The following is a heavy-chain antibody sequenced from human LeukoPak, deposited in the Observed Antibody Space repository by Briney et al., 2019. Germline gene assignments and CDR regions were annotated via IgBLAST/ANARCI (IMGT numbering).Heavy chain of an antibody. Sequence: GASVKVSCKASGYTFTSYDINWVRQATGQGLEWMGWMNPNSGNTGYAQKFQDRVTMTRDTSISTAYMELSRLRSDDTAVYYCARGPHRITTSGAGFDPWGQGTLVTVSS. J-gene: IGHJ5*02. CDR3: ARGPHRITTSGAGFDP. CDR2: MNPNSGNT. D-gene: IGHD3-3*01. CDR1: GYTFTSYD. V-gene: IGHV1-8*01.